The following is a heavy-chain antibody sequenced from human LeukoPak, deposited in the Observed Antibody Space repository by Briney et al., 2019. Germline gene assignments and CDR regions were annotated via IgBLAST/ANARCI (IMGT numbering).Heavy chain of an antibody. V-gene: IGHV4-34*01. CDR2: INHSGST. D-gene: IGHD3-22*01. CDR3: ARSYYDSSGPSKGRYFDL. Sequence: SETLSLTCAVYGGSVSGYYWSWIRQPPGKGLEWIGEINHSGSTNYNPSLKSRVTISVDTSKNQFSLKLSSVTAADTAVCYCARSYYDSSGPSKGRYFDLWGRGTLVTVSS. J-gene: IGHJ2*01. CDR1: GGSVSGYY.